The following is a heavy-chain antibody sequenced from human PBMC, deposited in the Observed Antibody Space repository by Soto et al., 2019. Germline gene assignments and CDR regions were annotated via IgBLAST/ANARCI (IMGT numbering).Heavy chain of an antibody. CDR2: ISESGHHT. Sequence: DVQLLESGGGLVEPGGSLTLSCAASGFPSSTYALNWVRQAPGKGPEWVSTISESGHHTHYADSVKGRFTISRDKSKNTLSLQMTSLRVDDTAIYYCTKTDGRGGGACYTGTYYYFDVWGRGTLVTVSS. V-gene: IGHV3-23*01. CDR3: TKTDGRGGGACYTGTYYYFDV. D-gene: IGHD3-16*02. J-gene: IGHJ2*01. CDR1: GFPSSTYA.